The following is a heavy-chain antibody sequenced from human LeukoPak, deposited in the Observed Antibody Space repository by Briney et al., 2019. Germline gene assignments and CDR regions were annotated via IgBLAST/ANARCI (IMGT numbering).Heavy chain of an antibody. D-gene: IGHD1-14*01. CDR3: ARSEDRPTTFDY. CDR2: IYTSGST. CDR1: GGSISSYY. V-gene: IGHV4-4*07. Sequence: SETLSLTCTVSGGSISSYYWSWIRQPAGKGPEWIGRIYTSGSTNYNPSLKSRVTMSVDTSKNQFSLKLSSVTAADTAVYYCARSEDRPTTFDYWGQGTLVTVSS. J-gene: IGHJ4*02.